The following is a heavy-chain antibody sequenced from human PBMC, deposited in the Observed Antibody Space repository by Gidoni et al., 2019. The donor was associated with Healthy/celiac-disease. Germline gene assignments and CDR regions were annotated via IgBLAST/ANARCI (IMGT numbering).Heavy chain of an antibody. J-gene: IGHJ4*02. CDR1: GDSVSSNSAA. V-gene: IGHV6-1*01. D-gene: IGHD7-27*01. CDR2: AYYRSKWYN. CDR3: ARGGNWGYDY. Sequence: QVQLQQAGPGLVKPSQTLSLTCAISGDSVSSNSAAWNWIRQSPSRGLEWLGRAYYRSKWYNDYAVSVKSRLTIHPATSKNQFSLQLHSVPPEDTAVYYCARGGNWGYDYWGQGTLVTVSS.